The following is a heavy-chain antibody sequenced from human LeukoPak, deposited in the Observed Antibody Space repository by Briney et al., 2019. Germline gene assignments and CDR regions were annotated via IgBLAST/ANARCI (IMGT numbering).Heavy chain of an antibody. CDR3: ARMGPPKNYDFWSGTYNWFDP. J-gene: IGHJ5*02. Sequence: SETLSLTCTVSGGSISSYYWSWIRQPPGKGLEWIGYIYYSGSTNYNPSLKSRVTISVDTSKNQFSLKLSSVTAADTAVYYCARMGPPKNYDFWSGTYNWFDPWGQGTLVTVSS. V-gene: IGHV4-59*01. CDR2: IYYSGST. D-gene: IGHD3-3*01. CDR1: GGSISSYY.